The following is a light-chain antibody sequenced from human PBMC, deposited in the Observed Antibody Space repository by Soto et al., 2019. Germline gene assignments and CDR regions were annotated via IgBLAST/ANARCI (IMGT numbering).Light chain of an antibody. J-gene: IGLJ2*01. CDR3: HSYDSRLSGVV. V-gene: IGLV1-40*01. Sequence: QSVLTQPPSVSGAPGQRVTISCTGSSSNIGAGYDVHWYQQLPGTAPKLLIYGNSNRPSGVPDRFSGSKSGTSASLAITGLQAEDEADYCHSYDSRLSGVVFGGGTKLTVL. CDR1: SSNIGAGYD. CDR2: GNS.